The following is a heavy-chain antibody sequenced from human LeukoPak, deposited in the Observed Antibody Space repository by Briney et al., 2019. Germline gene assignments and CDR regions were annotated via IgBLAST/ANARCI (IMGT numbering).Heavy chain of an antibody. CDR2: INPSSGSI. V-gene: IGHV1-46*01. CDR1: GYTFTSYY. D-gene: IGHD6-6*01. CDR3: ARGDYSSSFSSFDY. J-gene: IGHJ4*02. Sequence: GESLKVSCKASGYTFTSYYMRWVRQAPGQGLEWMGIINPSSGSINYAQKFQGRVTMTRDTSTSTVYMEVNSLRSDDTAVYYCARGDYSSSFSSFDYWGQGTLVTVSS.